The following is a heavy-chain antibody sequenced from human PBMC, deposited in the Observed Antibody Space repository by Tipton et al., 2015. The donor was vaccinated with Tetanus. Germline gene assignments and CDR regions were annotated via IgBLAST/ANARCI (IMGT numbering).Heavy chain of an antibody. CDR1: GFSFRNYA. D-gene: IGHD3-10*01. CDR3: AKAFSYYGSGKGDY. V-gene: IGHV3-30*18. CDR2: ILYDGRGK. Sequence: CAASGFSFRNYAMHWVRQAPGKGLEWMAVILYDGRGKYYADSGKGRFTISRDNSKNTLYLQMNSRRPEDTGVYYCAKAFSYYGSGKGDYWGQGTLVTVSS. J-gene: IGHJ4*02.